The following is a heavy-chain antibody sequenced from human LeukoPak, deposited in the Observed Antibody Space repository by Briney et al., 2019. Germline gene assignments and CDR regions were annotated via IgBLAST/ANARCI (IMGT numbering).Heavy chain of an antibody. V-gene: IGHV3-23*01. CDR3: AKVDSGYDSGGGDY. CDR2: ISGSGGSI. D-gene: IGHD5-12*01. Sequence: GGSLRLSCAASGFTFRSYAMSWVRQAPGKGLEWVSGISGSGGSIYYADSVKGRFTISRDNSKNTLYLQMNSLRAEDTAVYYCAKVDSGYDSGGGDYWGQGTLVAVSS. CDR1: GFTFRSYA. J-gene: IGHJ4*02.